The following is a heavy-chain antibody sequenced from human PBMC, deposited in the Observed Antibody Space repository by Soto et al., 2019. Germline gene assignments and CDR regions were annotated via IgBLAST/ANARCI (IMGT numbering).Heavy chain of an antibody. J-gene: IGHJ4*01. CDR2: FNPANRNT. D-gene: IGHD3-3*01. V-gene: IGHV1-18*01. CDR3: AASTFLSGVSGYFHLDF. CDR1: GYTFTNYG. Sequence: GASVTVSCRVSGYTFTNYGIKWVRQAPEQGLEWVGWFNPANRNTNYAQGSHNRVTITADRSTSTAHLELHGLTSKDTAVYYCAASTFLSGVSGYFHLDFRGHGTLVTVSS.